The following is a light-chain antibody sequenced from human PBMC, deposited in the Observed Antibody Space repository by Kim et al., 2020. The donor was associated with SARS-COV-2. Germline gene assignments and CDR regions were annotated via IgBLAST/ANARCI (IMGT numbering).Light chain of an antibody. CDR3: QQRTNWPPT. Sequence: LPPGEHAALSCRASQSVSTFLVWYRRRPGQSPRLVITDASNRATGIPSRVTGSGSGTDFTHTVSSLEPEDFAMYYCQQRTNWPPTFGQGTKVDIK. CDR2: DAS. J-gene: IGKJ1*01. CDR1: QSVSTF. V-gene: IGKV3-11*01.